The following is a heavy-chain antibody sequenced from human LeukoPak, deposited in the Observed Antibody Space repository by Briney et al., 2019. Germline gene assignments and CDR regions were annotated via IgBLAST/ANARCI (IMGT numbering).Heavy chain of an antibody. V-gene: IGHV4-4*07. CDR1: GGSFSGYY. D-gene: IGHD3-22*01. CDR2: IYTSEST. CDR3: ARDQYYYDSSGYYGFDY. J-gene: IGHJ4*02. Sequence: PSETLSLTCAVYGGSFSGYYWSWIRQPAGKGLEWIGRIYTSESTNYNPSLKSRVTMSVDTSKNQFSLKLSSVTAADTAVYYCARDQYYYDSSGYYGFDYWGQGTLVTVSS.